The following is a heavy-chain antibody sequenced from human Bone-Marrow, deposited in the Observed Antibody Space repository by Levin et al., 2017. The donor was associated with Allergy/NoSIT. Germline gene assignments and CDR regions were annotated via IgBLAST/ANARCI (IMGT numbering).Heavy chain of an antibody. CDR3: AREYRPTHKEFDY. Sequence: PGGSLRLSCAASGFTFSSYGMHWVRQAPGKGLEWVAVIWYDGSNKYYADSVKGRFTISRDNSKNTLYLQMNSLRAEDTAVYYCAREYRPTHKEFDYWGQGTLVTVSS. CDR2: IWYDGSNK. V-gene: IGHV3-33*01. CDR1: GFTFSSYG. D-gene: IGHD1-1*01. J-gene: IGHJ4*02.